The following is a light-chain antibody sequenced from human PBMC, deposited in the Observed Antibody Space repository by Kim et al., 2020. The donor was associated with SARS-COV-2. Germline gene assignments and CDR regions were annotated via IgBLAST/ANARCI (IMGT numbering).Light chain of an antibody. CDR3: QKYDSAPWT. V-gene: IGKV1-27*01. Sequence: DIQMTQSPSSLSASVGDRVTITCRASQVINNYLAWYQQKPGKAPTVLIYGASTLHSGVPSRFSGSGSGTDFTLTISSLQPEDVGIYYCQKYDSAPWTFGHGTKVDIK. J-gene: IGKJ1*01. CDR2: GAS. CDR1: QVINNY.